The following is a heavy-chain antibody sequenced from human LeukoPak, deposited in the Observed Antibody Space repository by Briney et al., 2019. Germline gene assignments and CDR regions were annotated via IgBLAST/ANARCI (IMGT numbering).Heavy chain of an antibody. CDR2: IYYSGST. D-gene: IGHD3-22*01. CDR1: GGSISSYY. CDR3: ARGGDSRGFDY. J-gene: IGHJ4*02. Sequence: PSETLSLTCTVSGGSISSYYWSWIRQPPGKGLEWIGYIYYSGSTNYNPSLKSRVTISVDTSKNQFSLKLSSVTAADTAVYYCARGGDSRGFDYWGQGTLVTVSS. V-gene: IGHV4-59*01.